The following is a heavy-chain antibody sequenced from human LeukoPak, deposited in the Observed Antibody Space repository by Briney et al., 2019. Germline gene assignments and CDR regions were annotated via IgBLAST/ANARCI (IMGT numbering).Heavy chain of an antibody. CDR1: GFTLSHYS. CDR2: VGISSGNT. CDR3: ARDYKYAFDN. V-gene: IGHV3-48*01. J-gene: IGHJ4*02. Sequence: GGSLRLSCAASGFTLSHYSMNWVRQAPGKGLEWISYVGISSGNTKYADSVKGRFTISGDKAKNSLYLQMNSLRVEDTAVYYCARDYKYAFDNWGQGTLVTVSS. D-gene: IGHD5-24*01.